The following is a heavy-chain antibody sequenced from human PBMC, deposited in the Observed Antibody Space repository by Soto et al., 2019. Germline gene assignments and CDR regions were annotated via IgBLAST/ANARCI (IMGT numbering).Heavy chain of an antibody. J-gene: IGHJ3*01. CDR3: ARHLEMATIISSVLD. V-gene: IGHV4-39*01. CDR1: GGSISSSSYY. Sequence: SETLSLTCTVSGGSISSSSYYWGWIRQPPGKGLEWIGSIYYSGSTYYDPSLKSRVTISVDTSKNQFSLKLSSVTAADTAVYYCARHLEMATIISSVLDWGQGTMVTVSS. D-gene: IGHD5-12*01. CDR2: IYYSGST.